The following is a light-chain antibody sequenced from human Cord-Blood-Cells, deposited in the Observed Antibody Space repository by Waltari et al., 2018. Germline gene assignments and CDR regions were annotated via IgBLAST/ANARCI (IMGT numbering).Light chain of an antibody. J-gene: IGLJ3*02. CDR3: CSYAGSSTV. CDR2: EGS. V-gene: IGLV2-23*01. CDR1: SSDVGSYNL. Sequence: QSAPPQPASVSGCPGPSLTISRTGTSSDVGSYNLVSWYQQHPGKAPKLMIYEGSKRPSGVSNRFSGSKSGNTASLTISGLQAEDEADYYCCSYAGSSTVFGGGTKLTVL.